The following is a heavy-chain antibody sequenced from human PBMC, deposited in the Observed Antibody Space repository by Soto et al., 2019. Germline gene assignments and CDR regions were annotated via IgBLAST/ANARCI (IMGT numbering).Heavy chain of an antibody. D-gene: IGHD5-12*01. V-gene: IGHV5-51*01. CDR3: ARQEVLSGYVDYYYYGMDV. CDR2: IYPGDSDT. CDR1: GYSFTSYW. J-gene: IGHJ6*02. Sequence: GESLKISCKGSGYSFTSYWIGWVRQMPGKGLEWMGIIYPGDSDTRYSPSFQGQVTISADKSISTAYLQWSSLKASDTAMYYCARQEVLSGYVDYYYYGMDVWGQGTTVTVSS.